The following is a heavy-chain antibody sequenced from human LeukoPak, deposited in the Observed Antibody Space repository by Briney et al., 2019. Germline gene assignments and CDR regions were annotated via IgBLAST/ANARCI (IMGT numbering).Heavy chain of an antibody. V-gene: IGHV5-51*01. D-gene: IGHD2-8*01. CDR2: IHPSSSAT. CDR3: ARRAHLAQLGVDRFDP. CDR1: GDGFDNYW. J-gene: IGHJ5*02. Sequence: PGESLKISCRVSGDGFDNYWIGWVRHMSGEGLQWVAIIHPSSSATHYSPSFQGRVSISADKAITTAYLQWNSLRTSDTAIYFCARRAHLAQLGVDRFDPWGQGTLVTVSS.